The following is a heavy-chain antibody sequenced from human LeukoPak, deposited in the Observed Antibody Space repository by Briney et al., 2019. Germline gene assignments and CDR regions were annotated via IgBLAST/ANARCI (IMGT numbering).Heavy chain of an antibody. D-gene: IGHD1-26*01. CDR2: ILYDGSKK. V-gene: IGHV3-30*02. CDR1: GFTFSSYD. CDR3: ANRPIVGAIV. Sequence: GGSLRLSCAASGFTFSSYDMHWVRQAPGKGLKWVSFILYDGSKKYSAASVKGRFTISRDNSKDTLFLQMNSLRPEDTAVYYCANRPIVGAIVWGQGTLVTVSS. J-gene: IGHJ4*02.